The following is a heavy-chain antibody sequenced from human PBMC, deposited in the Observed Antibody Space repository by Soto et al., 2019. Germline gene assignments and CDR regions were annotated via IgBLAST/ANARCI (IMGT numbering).Heavy chain of an antibody. CDR1: GFTFSSYW. V-gene: IGHV3-74*01. D-gene: IGHD3-10*01. CDR2: INSDGSST. J-gene: IGHJ6*02. CDR3: ASGGSGSYYNDPYYYYYYGMDV. Sequence: GSLRLSCAASGFTFSSYWMHWVRQAPGKGLVWVSRINSDGSSTSYADSVKGRFTISRDNAKNTLYLQMNSLRAEDTAVYYCASGGSGSYYNDPYYYYYYGMDVWGQGTTVTVSS.